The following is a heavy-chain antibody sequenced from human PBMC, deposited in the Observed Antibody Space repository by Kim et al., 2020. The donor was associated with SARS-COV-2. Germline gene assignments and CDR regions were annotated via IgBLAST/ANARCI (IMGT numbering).Heavy chain of an antibody. CDR3: AKDHQSSGWPTFDS. V-gene: IGHV3-23*01. D-gene: IGHD6-19*01. Sequence: GGSLRLSCAASGFTFSRYAMSWVRQAPGKGPEWIAAVNNGGNAYYANSAKGRFTVSRNNNRNTLDLQMNSLTAEDTAPYFCAKDHQSSGWPTFDSWGQGT. CDR2: VNNGGNA. CDR1: GFTFSRYA. J-gene: IGHJ4*02.